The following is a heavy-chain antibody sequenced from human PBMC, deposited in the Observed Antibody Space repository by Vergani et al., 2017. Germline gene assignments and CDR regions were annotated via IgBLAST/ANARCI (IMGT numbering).Heavy chain of an antibody. Sequence: QLQLQESGPGLVKPSATLSLTCSVSGASISSSNYYWGWIRHPPGKVLEWIASIYYSGSTYYNPSLKSRVTISVDTSKNQFSLKLSSVTAADTAVYFCARHSTVEWLVKLGWIDPWGQGILVTVSS. J-gene: IGHJ5*02. CDR2: IYYSGST. V-gene: IGHV4-39*01. D-gene: IGHD6-19*01. CDR3: ARHSTVEWLVKLGWIDP. CDR1: GASISSSNYY.